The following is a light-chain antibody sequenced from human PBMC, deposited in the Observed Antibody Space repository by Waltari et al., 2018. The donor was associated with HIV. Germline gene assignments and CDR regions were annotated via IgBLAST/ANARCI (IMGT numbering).Light chain of an antibody. CDR2: SDS. J-gene: IGLJ2*01. CDR1: NIGTKH. Sequence: SYDLTQPPSVSVAPGKTARITCGGNNIGTKHVHWYQQKPGQAPVLVIYSDSDRPSGIPGRFSGSNSGNTATLIISRVEAGDEADYYCQLWDGNSDHVIFGGGTKLTVL. V-gene: IGLV3-21*04. CDR3: QLWDGNSDHVI.